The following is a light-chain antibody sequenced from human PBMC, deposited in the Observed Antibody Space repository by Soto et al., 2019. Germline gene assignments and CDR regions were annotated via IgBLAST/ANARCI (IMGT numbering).Light chain of an antibody. CDR3: SSYTSSSTPGVV. V-gene: IGLV2-14*01. Sequence: QSAPTQPASVSGSPGQSITISCTGTSSDVGGYNYVSWYQQHPGKAPKLMIYDVSNRPSGVSNRFSGSKSGNTASLTISGLQAEDEADYYCSSYTSSSTPGVVFGGGTQLTAL. CDR2: DVS. CDR1: SSDVGGYNY. J-gene: IGLJ2*01.